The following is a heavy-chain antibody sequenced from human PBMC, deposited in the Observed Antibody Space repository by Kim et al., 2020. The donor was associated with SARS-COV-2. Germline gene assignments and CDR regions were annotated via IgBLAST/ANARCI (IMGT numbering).Heavy chain of an antibody. J-gene: IGHJ4*02. V-gene: IGHV4-39*01. Sequence: SETLSLTCTVSGGSISSSSYYWGWIRQPPGKGLEWIGSIYYSGSTYYNPSLKSRVTISVDTSKNQFSLKLSSVTAADTAVYYCARLAAAGRGYYFDYWGQGTLVTVSS. CDR2: IYYSGST. D-gene: IGHD6-13*01. CDR3: ARLAAAGRGYYFDY. CDR1: GGSISSSSYY.